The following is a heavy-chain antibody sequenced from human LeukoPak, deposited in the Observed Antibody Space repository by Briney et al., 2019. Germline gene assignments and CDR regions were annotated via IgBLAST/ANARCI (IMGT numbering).Heavy chain of an antibody. Sequence: PSETLSLTCAVSGYSISSGCYWGWIRQPPGKGLEWIGSIYHSGSTYYNPSLKSRVTISVDTSKSQFSLKLSSVTAADTAVYYCARAVTNIDYWGRGTLVTVSS. V-gene: IGHV4-38-2*01. D-gene: IGHD4-17*01. J-gene: IGHJ4*02. CDR2: IYHSGST. CDR1: GYSISSGCY. CDR3: ARAVTNIDY.